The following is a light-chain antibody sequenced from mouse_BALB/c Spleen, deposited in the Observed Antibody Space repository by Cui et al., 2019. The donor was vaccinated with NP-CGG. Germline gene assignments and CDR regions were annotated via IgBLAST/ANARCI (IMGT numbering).Light chain of an antibody. V-gene: IGLV1*01. Sequence: QVVVTQESALTTSSGETVTLTSRSSTGAVTTSNYANWVQEKPDHLFTGLIGGTNNRAPGVPARFSGSLIGDKAALTITGAQTEDEAVYFCALWYSNHWVFGGGTKLTVL. CDR3: ALWYSNHWV. J-gene: IGLJ1*01. CDR1: TGAVTTSNY. CDR2: GTN.